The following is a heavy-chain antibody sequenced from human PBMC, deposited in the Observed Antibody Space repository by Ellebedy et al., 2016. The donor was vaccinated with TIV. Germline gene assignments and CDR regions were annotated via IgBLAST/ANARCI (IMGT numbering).Heavy chain of an antibody. CDR1: GFTFSSYN. Sequence: PGGSLRLSCSASGFTFSSYNMNWVRQAPGKGLEWVSSISSSRSYIYYADSVKGRFTISRDIAKNSLYLQMNSLRAEDTAVYYCARTQLFYYAMAVWGPGTTVTVSS. J-gene: IGHJ6*02. CDR2: ISSSRSYI. D-gene: IGHD2-2*01. CDR3: ARTQLFYYAMAV. V-gene: IGHV3-21*01.